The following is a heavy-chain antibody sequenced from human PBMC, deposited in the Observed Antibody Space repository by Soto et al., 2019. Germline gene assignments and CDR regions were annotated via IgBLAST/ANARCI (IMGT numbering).Heavy chain of an antibody. CDR2: IDTSGRST. D-gene: IGHD6-13*01. CDR3: AKDSWYFDL. J-gene: IGHJ4*02. V-gene: IGHV3-74*01. CDR1: GFVFTNFW. Sequence: GESLKISCEASGFVFTNFWMHWVRHVPGKGLVWVARIDTSGRSTNYAESVKGRFTISRDNAKNTVSLQMNSLRVEDTGVYYCAKDSWYFDLWSQGSQVTVSS.